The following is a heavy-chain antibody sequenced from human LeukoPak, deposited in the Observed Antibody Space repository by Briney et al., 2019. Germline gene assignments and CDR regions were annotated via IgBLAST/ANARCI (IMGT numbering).Heavy chain of an antibody. Sequence: PSETLSLTCTVSGGSISSYYWSWIRQPPGKGLEWIGYIYYSGSTNYNPSLKSRVTISVDTSRNQFSLKLSSVTAADTAVYYCARLGDIVVVPAAIRYNWFDPWGQGTLVTVSS. CDR1: GGSISSYY. CDR3: ARLGDIVVVPAAIRYNWFDP. CDR2: IYYSGST. V-gene: IGHV4-59*08. D-gene: IGHD2-2*01. J-gene: IGHJ5*02.